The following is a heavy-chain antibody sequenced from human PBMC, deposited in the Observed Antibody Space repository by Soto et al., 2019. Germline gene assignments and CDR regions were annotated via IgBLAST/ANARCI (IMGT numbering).Heavy chain of an antibody. J-gene: IGHJ6*02. CDR2: IVVGSGNT. V-gene: IGHV1-58*01. CDR1: GFTFTSCA. CDR3: AADRCTNGVSYRGYYYYGMDV. Sequence: SVKVSCKASGFTFTSCAVQWVRQARGQGLEWIGWIVVGSGNTNYAQKFQERVTITRDMSTSTAYMELSSLRSEDTAVYYCAADRCTNGVSYRGYYYYGMDVWGQGTTVTVSS. D-gene: IGHD2-8*01.